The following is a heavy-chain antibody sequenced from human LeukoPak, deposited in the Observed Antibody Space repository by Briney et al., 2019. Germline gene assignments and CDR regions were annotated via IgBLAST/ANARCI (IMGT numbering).Heavy chain of an antibody. D-gene: IGHD2-15*01. J-gene: IGHJ4*02. Sequence: ASVKVSCKASGYTFTSYGISWVRQAPGQGLEWMGWISAYNGNTNYAQKLQGRVTMTTDTSTSTAYMELRSLRAEDTAVYYCAKADCSGGSCYSMGFDYWGQGTLVTVSS. CDR1: GYTFTSYG. CDR3: AKADCSGGSCYSMGFDY. V-gene: IGHV1-18*01. CDR2: ISAYNGNT.